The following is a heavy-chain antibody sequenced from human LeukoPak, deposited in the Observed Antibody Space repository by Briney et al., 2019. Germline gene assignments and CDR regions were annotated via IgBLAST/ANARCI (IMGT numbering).Heavy chain of an antibody. D-gene: IGHD5-12*01. J-gene: IGHJ4*02. CDR1: GFTLSIHW. CDR3: ARWDIRGTAHQLDY. V-gene: IGHV3-7*01. CDR2: INQDASPK. Sequence: RTGGSLRLSCAASGFTLSIHWMTWVRQAPGKGREGVANINQDASPKYYGASVRGRFTISRDNAKNSIYLQMNSLRVDDTAVYYCARWDIRGTAHQLDYWGQGTLVTVSS.